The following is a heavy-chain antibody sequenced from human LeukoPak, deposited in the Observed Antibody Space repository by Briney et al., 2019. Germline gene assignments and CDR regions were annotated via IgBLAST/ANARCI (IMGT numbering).Heavy chain of an antibody. CDR3: ARGTLRGRVTYYFDY. CDR1: GGSISDYS. J-gene: IGHJ4*02. Sequence: PSETLSLTCTVSGGSISDYSWTWIRQPAGKGLEWIGRIYTGGSTNYNPSLKSRVTMSVDPSKSQFSLNLSCVTAADTAVYYRARGTLRGRVTYYFDYWGQGALVNVSS. V-gene: IGHV4-4*07. CDR2: IYTGGST. D-gene: IGHD2-21*02.